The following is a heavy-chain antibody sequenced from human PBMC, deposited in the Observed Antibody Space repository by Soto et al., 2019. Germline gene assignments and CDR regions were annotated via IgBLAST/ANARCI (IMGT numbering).Heavy chain of an antibody. CDR1: GGSISSSNW. CDR3: ARGKVVVVAAGPWGRYYGMDV. J-gene: IGHJ6*02. Sequence: QVQLQESGPGLVKPSGTLSLTCAVSGGSISSSNWWSWVRQPPGKGLEWIGEIYHSGSTNYNPSLKSRVTISVDKSKNQFSLKLSSVTAADTAVYYCARGKVVVVAAGPWGRYYGMDVWGQGTTVTVSS. CDR2: IYHSGST. V-gene: IGHV4-4*02. D-gene: IGHD2-15*01.